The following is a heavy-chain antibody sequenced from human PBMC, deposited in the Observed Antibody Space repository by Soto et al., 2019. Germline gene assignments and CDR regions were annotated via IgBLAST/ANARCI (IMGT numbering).Heavy chain of an antibody. J-gene: IGHJ4*02. CDR1: GFTFRNYG. D-gene: IGHD3-16*01. CDR3: ARDGDASTGYGKDY. CDR2: LWFDGSKN. V-gene: IGHV3-33*01. Sequence: QVQLVESGGGVVQPGRSLRLSCAASGFTFRNYGMHWVRQAPGKGLEWVAFLWFDGSKNYYAESVRGRFSISRDNSQNTLYLQMNNLTAEDTAIYYCARDGDASTGYGKDYWGQGTLVTVSS.